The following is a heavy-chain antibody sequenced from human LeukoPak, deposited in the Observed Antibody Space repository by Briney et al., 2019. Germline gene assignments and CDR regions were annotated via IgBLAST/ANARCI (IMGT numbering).Heavy chain of an antibody. CDR3: ASGRGGGLRYFDWSLNNWFDP. CDR2: INPNSGGT. CDR1: GYTFTGYY. V-gene: IGHV1-2*02. D-gene: IGHD3-9*01. Sequence: GASVKVSCKASGYTFTGYYMHWVRQAPGQGLEWMGWINPNSGGTNYAQKFQGRVTMTRDTSISTAYMELSRLRSDDTAVYYCASGRGGGLRYFDWSLNNWFDPWGQGTLVTVSS. J-gene: IGHJ5*02.